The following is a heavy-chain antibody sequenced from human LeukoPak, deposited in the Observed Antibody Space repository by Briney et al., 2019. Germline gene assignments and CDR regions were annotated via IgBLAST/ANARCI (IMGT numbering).Heavy chain of an antibody. CDR2: ISGSGGST. V-gene: IGHV3-23*01. Sequence: GGSLRLSCAASGFTFSSYAISWVRQAPGKGLEWVSAISGSGGSTYYADSVKGRFTISRDNSKNTLYLQMNSLRAEDTAVYYCAKILGYCSSTSCYVAGYYGMDVWGKGTTVTVSS. J-gene: IGHJ6*04. CDR1: GFTFSSYA. CDR3: AKILGYCSSTSCYVAGYYGMDV. D-gene: IGHD2-2*01.